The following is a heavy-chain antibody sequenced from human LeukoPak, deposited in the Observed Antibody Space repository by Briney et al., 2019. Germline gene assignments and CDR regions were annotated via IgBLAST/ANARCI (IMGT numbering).Heavy chain of an antibody. V-gene: IGHV3-23*01. CDR3: AKDGSLRYFDWLLLGYYYGMDV. Sequence: GGSLRLSCAASGFTFSSYAMSWVRQAPGKGLEWVSAISGSGGSTYYADSVKGRFTISRDNSKNTLYLQMNSLRAEDTAVYYCAKDGSLRYFDWLLLGYYYGMDVWGQGTTVTVSS. D-gene: IGHD3-9*01. CDR2: ISGSGGST. CDR1: GFTFSSYA. J-gene: IGHJ6*02.